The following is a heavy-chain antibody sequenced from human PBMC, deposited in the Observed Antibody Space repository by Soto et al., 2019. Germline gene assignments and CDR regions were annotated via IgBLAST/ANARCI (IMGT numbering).Heavy chain of an antibody. D-gene: IGHD5-18*01. J-gene: IGHJ5*02. CDR3: ARDRGYSYANNWFDP. V-gene: IGHV3-48*01. CDR2: ISSSSSII. CDR1: GFTFSSYS. Sequence: GGSLRLCCAASGFTFSSYSMNWVRQAPGKGLEWVSYISSSSSIIYYADSVKGRFTISRDNAKNSLYLQMNSLRAEDTAVYYCARDRGYSYANNWFDPWGQGTLVTVSS.